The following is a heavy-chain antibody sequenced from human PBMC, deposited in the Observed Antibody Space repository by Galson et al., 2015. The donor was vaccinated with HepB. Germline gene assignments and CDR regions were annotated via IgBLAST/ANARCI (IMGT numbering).Heavy chain of an antibody. V-gene: IGHV3-74*01. CDR3: ARDPGGGGYDLAY. Sequence: SLRLSCAVSGFTVNRYWMHWVRQAPGKGLVWVARINSDGSGTAYADFVRGRFTISRDNARKRLYLQMNGLKVEDTAVYYCARDPGGGGYDLAYWGQGTQVIVSS. J-gene: IGHJ4*02. CDR1: GFTVNRYW. CDR2: INSDGSGT. D-gene: IGHD5-12*01.